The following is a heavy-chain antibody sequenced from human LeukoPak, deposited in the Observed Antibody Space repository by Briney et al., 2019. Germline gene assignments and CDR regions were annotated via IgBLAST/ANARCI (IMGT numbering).Heavy chain of an antibody. CDR2: IYYSGST. V-gene: IGHV4-39*01. D-gene: IGHD6-13*01. Sequence: PSETLSLTCTVSGGSISSSSYYWGWIRQPPGKGLEWIGSIYYSGSTYYNPSLKSRVTISVDTSKNQFSLKLSSVTAADTAVYYCARHIVAAGPDYGMDVWGQGTTVTVSS. J-gene: IGHJ6*02. CDR1: GGSISSSSYY. CDR3: ARHIVAAGPDYGMDV.